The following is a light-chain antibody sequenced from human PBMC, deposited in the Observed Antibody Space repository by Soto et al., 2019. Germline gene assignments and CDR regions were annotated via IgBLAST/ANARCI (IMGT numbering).Light chain of an antibody. CDR3: QQYYSSHALT. CDR1: QSVLYNSNNKNC. J-gene: IGKJ4*01. V-gene: IGKV4-1*01. Sequence: DIVMTQSPDSLAVSLGERATINCKSSQSVLYNSNNKNCLAWYQHKPGQPPKLLIYWASTRESGVPDRFSGSGTGTDFTLTISSLQAEDVAIYYCQQYYSSHALTFGGGTKVAIK. CDR2: WAS.